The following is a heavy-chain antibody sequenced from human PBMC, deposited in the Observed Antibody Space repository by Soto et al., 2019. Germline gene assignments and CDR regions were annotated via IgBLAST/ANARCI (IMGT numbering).Heavy chain of an antibody. CDR1: GFTFRSFT. V-gene: IGHV3-21*01. D-gene: IGHD6-13*01. CDR2: ISSNSAYI. J-gene: IGHJ5*02. CDR3: TRDASRDSSARGWFDP. Sequence: GGSLRLSCAASGFTFRSFTKNWVRQAPGKGLEWVSTISSNSAYIYYTDALRGRFTISRDNAKNSLHLQMNSLRAEDTAVYYCTRDASRDSSARGWFDPWGPRTMVTVYS.